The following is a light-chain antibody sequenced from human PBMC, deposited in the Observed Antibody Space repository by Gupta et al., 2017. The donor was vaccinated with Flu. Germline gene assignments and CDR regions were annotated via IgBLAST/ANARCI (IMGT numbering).Light chain of an antibody. CDR2: VDSDGSY. J-gene: IGLJ3*02. CDR1: SGHSSYS. V-gene: IGLV4-69*02. CDR3: QTWGAGIRV. Sequence: QVVLTLSPSAYASLGSSVKITCTVTSGHSSYSISWHQQQTEKGPRYVMKVDSDGSYNTGVGMPDPFSGSSSGAERYLIISSVQSEDDADYYCQTWGAGIRVFGEGTKLTVL.